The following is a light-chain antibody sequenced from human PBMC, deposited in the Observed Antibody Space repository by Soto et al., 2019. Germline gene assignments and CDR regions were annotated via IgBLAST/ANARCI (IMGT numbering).Light chain of an antibody. CDR2: AAS. CDR1: QGISSY. V-gene: IGKV1-9*01. Sequence: DIQLTQSPSFLSASVGDRVTITCRASQGISSYLAWYQQKPGKAPKLLIYAASTLQSGVPSRFSGSGSGTEFTLTISSLQPEDFATYYCQESHTTPPAFGQGTKVEIK. J-gene: IGKJ1*01. CDR3: QESHTTPPA.